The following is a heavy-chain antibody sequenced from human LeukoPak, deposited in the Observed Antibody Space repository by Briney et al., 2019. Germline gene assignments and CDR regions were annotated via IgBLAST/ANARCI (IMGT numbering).Heavy chain of an antibody. CDR2: ISSGSSFI. J-gene: IGHJ4*02. CDR3: ARESSGYFY. D-gene: IGHD3-22*01. CDR1: GFTFSTYS. Sequence: GGSLRLSCAASGFTFSTYSMNCVRQAPGKGLEWVSSISSGSSFIYYADSVKGRFTISRDNAKNSLFLQMNSLRAEDTAVYYCARESSGYFYWGQGTLVTVSS. V-gene: IGHV3-21*01.